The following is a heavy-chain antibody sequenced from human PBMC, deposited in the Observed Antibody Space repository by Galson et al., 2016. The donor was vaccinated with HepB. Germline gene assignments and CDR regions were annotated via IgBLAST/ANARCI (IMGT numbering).Heavy chain of an antibody. J-gene: IGHJ4*02. D-gene: IGHD2-15*01. CDR3: ARSEGRWWYCFDY. CDR2: LAYSGGIT. CDR1: EFTFRSSA. V-gene: IGHV3-30-3*01. Sequence: SLRLSCAASEFTFRSSAMPWLRQAPGKGLEWVAVLAYSGGITTYADSVKGRFTISRDNSKNTRPLQMNSLSAEETAVYYFARSEGRWWYCFDYWGQGTLVTVSS.